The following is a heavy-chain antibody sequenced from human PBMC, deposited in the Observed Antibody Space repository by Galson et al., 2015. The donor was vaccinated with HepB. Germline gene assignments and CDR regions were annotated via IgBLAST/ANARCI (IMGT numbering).Heavy chain of an antibody. V-gene: IGHV5-51*01. CDR1: GYIFRDYW. CDR3: ARRGGHFDH. J-gene: IGHJ4*02. Sequence: QSGAEVKKPGESLKISCKASGYIFRDYWIGWVRQMPGKGLDWMGIIFPGDSDIRYSPSFQGHVTISADKSSNTAYLQWNSLKASDTAVYYCARRGGHFDHWGQGTLVTVSS. CDR2: IFPGDSDI. D-gene: IGHD2-15*01.